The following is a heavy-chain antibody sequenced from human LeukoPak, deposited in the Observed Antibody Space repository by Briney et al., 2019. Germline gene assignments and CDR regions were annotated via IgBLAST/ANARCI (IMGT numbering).Heavy chain of an antibody. CDR3: ARGPIYDRPFDY. V-gene: IGHV4-30-2*06. Sequence: SQTLSLTCTVSGGSISSGGYYWSWIRQSPGKGLEWIGYIYHSGSTYYNPSLKSRVTISVDTSKNQFSLKLSSVTAADTAVYYCARGPIYDRPFDYWGQGTLVTVSS. D-gene: IGHD2/OR15-2a*01. J-gene: IGHJ4*02. CDR2: IYHSGST. CDR1: GGSISSGGYY.